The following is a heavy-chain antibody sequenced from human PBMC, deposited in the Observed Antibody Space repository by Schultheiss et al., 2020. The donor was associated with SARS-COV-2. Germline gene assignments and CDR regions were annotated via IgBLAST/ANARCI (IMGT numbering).Heavy chain of an antibody. Sequence: SETLSLTCAVSGGSISSSNWWSWVRQPPGKGLEWIGEIYHSGSTNYNPSLKSRVTISVDKSKNQFSLKLSSVTAADTAVYYCASTTVTAYYYGMDVWGQGTTVTVSS. CDR2: IYHSGST. CDR3: ASTTVTAYYYGMDV. CDR1: GGSISSSNW. D-gene: IGHD4-17*01. J-gene: IGHJ6*02. V-gene: IGHV4-4*02.